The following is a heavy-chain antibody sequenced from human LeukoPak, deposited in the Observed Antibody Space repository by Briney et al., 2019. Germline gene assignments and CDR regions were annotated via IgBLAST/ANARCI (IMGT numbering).Heavy chain of an antibody. Sequence: SETLSLTCTVSGGSISSGGYYWSWIRQHPEKGLEWIGYIYYSGSTYYNPSLKSRVTISVDTSKNQFSLKLSSVTAADTAVYYCARGWRKYYGSGSFSEPWFDPWGQGTLVTVSS. CDR3: ARGWRKYYGSGSFSEPWFDP. V-gene: IGHV4-31*03. D-gene: IGHD3-10*01. CDR1: GGSISSGGYY. J-gene: IGHJ5*02. CDR2: IYYSGST.